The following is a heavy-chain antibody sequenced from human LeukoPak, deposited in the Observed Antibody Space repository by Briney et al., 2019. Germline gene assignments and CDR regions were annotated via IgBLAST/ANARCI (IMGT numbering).Heavy chain of an antibody. Sequence: PGGSLRLSCAASGFTFSSYAMSWVRQAPGKGLEWVSAITASGYTTHFADSVKGRFTISKDNSKNTLYLQMNSLRAEDAAVYYCAKVDSSSWLLFDSWGQGSLASVSS. CDR3: AKVDSSSWLLFDS. CDR2: ITASGYTT. J-gene: IGHJ4*02. V-gene: IGHV3-23*01. CDR1: GFTFSSYA. D-gene: IGHD6-13*01.